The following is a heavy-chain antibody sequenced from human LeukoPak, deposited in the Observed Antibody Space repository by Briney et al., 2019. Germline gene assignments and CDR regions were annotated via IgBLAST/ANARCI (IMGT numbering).Heavy chain of an antibody. J-gene: IGHJ4*02. CDR3: ARGRGIVGAQSGFDY. CDR2: INHSGST. Sequence: PSETLSLTCAVYGGPFSGYYWSWIRQPPGKGLEWIGEINHSGSTNYNPSLKSRVTISVDTSKNQFSLKLSSVTAADTAVYYCARGRGIVGAQSGFDYWGQGTLVTVSS. CDR1: GGPFSGYY. V-gene: IGHV4-34*01. D-gene: IGHD1-26*01.